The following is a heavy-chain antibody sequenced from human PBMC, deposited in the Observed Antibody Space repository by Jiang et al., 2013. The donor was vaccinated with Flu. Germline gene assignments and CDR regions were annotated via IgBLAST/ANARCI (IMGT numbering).Heavy chain of an antibody. CDR1: GYTFTGYF. Sequence: EVKKPGASVKVSCKASGYTFTGYFMHWMRQAPGQGLEWMGIINPSGGGTTYAQKFQGRVTMTRDTSTSTVYMELSSLRSEDTAVYYCARVRCSGGNCYSESAFDIWGQGAMVTVSS. J-gene: IGHJ3*02. CDR2: INPSGGGT. CDR3: ARVRCSGGNCYSESAFDI. V-gene: IGHV1-46*01. D-gene: IGHD2-15*01.